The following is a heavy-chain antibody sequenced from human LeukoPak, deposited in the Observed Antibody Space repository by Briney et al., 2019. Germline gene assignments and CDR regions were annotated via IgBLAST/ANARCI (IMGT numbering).Heavy chain of an antibody. J-gene: IGHJ3*01. CDR2: MYYGGKS. D-gene: IGHD1-1*01. CDR1: GGSIGIYY. Sequence: KPSETLSLTCTVSGGSIGIYYWSWIRQAPGKGLEWIGFMYYGGKSNANSSLKSRVTISVDTSTNQLSLRLDSVIASDPAVYYCATWTSGDAFDVWGPGTMVTVSS. V-gene: IGHV4-59*08. CDR3: ATWTSGDAFDV.